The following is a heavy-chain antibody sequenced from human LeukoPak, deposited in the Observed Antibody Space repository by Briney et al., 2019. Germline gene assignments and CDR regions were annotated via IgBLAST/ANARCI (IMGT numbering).Heavy chain of an antibody. CDR2: ISSSSSYT. D-gene: IGHD2-2*01. V-gene: IGHV3-11*06. J-gene: IGHJ4*02. CDR3: ARDSPPRPRSKKEYPIGDY. CDR1: GFTFSDYY. Sequence: GGSLRLSCAASGFTFSDYYMSWIRQAPGKGLEWVSYISSSSSYTNYADSVKGRFTISRDNAKNSLYLHMNSLRDDDTAVYYCARDSPPRPRSKKEYPIGDYWGQGTLVTVSS.